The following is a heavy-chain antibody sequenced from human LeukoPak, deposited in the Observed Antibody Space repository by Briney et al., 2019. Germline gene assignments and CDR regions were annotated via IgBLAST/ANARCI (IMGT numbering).Heavy chain of an antibody. CDR3: ARENYGSGSYDY. Sequence: ASVKVSCKASGYTFTSYGISWVRQAPGQGLEWMGWISAYNGNTNYAQKLQGRVTITADKSTSTAYMELSSLRSEDTAVYYCARENYGSGSYDYWGQGTLVTVSS. D-gene: IGHD3-10*01. V-gene: IGHV1-18*01. CDR1: GYTFTSYG. CDR2: ISAYNGNT. J-gene: IGHJ4*02.